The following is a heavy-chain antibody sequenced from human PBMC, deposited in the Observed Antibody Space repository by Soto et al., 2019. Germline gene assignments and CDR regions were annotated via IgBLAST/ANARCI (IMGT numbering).Heavy chain of an antibody. CDR3: ARQNSDSSET. CDR1: GGSISSSSYY. D-gene: IGHD6-6*01. J-gene: IGHJ4*02. CDR2: IYYSGST. Sequence: SETLSLTCTVSGGSISSSSYYWGWIRQPPGKGLEWIGSIYYSGSTYYNPSLKSRVTISVDTSKNQFSLKLSSVTAADTAVYYCARQNSDSSETWGQGTMVTVYS. V-gene: IGHV4-39*01.